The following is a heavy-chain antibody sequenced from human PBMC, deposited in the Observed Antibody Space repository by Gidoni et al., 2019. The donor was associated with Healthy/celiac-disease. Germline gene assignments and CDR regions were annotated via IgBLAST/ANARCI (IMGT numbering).Heavy chain of an antibody. CDR3: ARDYWFDY. Sequence: QVQLVESGGGVVQPGRYLRLSCAASGFTCSSYAMHWVRQAPGKGLEWVAVISYDGSNKYYADSVKGRFTISRDNSKHTLYLQMNSLRAEDTAVYYCARDYWFDYWGQGTLVTVSS. J-gene: IGHJ4*02. V-gene: IGHV3-30*04. CDR2: ISYDGSNK. D-gene: IGHD2-15*01. CDR1: GFTCSSYA.